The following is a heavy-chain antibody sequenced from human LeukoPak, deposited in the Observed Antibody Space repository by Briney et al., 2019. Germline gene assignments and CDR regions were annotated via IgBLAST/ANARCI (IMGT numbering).Heavy chain of an antibody. V-gene: IGHV4-59*08. D-gene: IGHD6-19*01. CDR2: IFSSGTT. CDR1: GGSINNYY. CDR3: GRRLASAWGFDY. Sequence: LETLSLTCTVSGGSINNYYWTWIRQPPGKGLEWIGYIFSSGTTNYNLSLKSRVTISLDMSKNQFSLTLTSVTAADTAVYYCGRRLASAWGFDYWGQGTLATVSS. J-gene: IGHJ4*02.